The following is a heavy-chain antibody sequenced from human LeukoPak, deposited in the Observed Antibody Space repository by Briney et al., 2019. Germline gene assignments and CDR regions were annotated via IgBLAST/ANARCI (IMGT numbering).Heavy chain of an antibody. D-gene: IGHD6-19*01. Sequence: GGSLRLSCVASGFTFSSYGMSWVRQAPGKGLQWVSAISGDGKDRDYPDSVKGRFTISRDNSKNTLYLQMDSLRAEDTAVYYCARDDYNSGSYSYFDYWGQGTLVTVSS. CDR1: GFTFSSYG. J-gene: IGHJ4*02. CDR2: ISGDGKDR. V-gene: IGHV3-23*01. CDR3: ARDDYNSGSYSYFDY.